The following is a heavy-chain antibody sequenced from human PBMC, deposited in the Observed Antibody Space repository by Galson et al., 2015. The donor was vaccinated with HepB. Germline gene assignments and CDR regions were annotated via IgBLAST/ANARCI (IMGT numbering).Heavy chain of an antibody. CDR2: INAGNGNT. CDR1: GYTFTSYA. V-gene: IGHV1-3*01. J-gene: IGHJ6*02. CDR3: ARVPQRWLERGGYYYYGMDV. Sequence: SVKVSCKASGYTFTSYAMHWVRQAPGQRLEWMGWINAGNGNTKYSQKFQGRVTITRDTSASTAYMELSSLRSEDTAVYYCARVPQRWLERGGYYYYGMDVWGQGTTVTVSS. D-gene: IGHD6-19*01.